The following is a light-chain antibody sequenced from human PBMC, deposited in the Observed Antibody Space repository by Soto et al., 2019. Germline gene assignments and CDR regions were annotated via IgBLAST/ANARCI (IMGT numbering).Light chain of an antibody. CDR1: QSITTN. Sequence: EIVLTQSPATLSVSPGESATLSCRASQSITTNLAWYQQKPGQAPRLLIYGASTRATGLPARFIGSGSGTEFTLTISSLQSEDLAVYYCQQYSNWPPWTFGQGTKVDIK. J-gene: IGKJ1*01. CDR3: QQYSNWPPWT. V-gene: IGKV3-15*01. CDR2: GAS.